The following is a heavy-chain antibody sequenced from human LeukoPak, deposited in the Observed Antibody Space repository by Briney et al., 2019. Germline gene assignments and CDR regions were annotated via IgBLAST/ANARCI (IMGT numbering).Heavy chain of an antibody. CDR3: ARSRYIVVVPAAMLGPSRNWFDP. Sequence: SETLSLTCTVSGGSISSYYWSWIRQPPGKGLEWIGYIYYSGSTNYNPSLKSRVTISVDTSKNQFSLKLSSVTAADTAVYYCARSRYIVVVPAAMLGPSRNWFDPWGQGTLVTVSS. J-gene: IGHJ5*02. V-gene: IGHV4-59*01. CDR1: GGSISSYY. CDR2: IYYSGST. D-gene: IGHD2-2*01.